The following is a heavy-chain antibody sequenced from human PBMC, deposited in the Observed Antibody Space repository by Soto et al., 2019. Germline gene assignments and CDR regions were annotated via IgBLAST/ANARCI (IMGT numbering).Heavy chain of an antibody. Sequence: EVQLVESGGGLVQPGGSLRLSCAASGFTFSSYSMNWVRQAPGKGLEWVSYISSSSSTIYYADAVKGRFTISRDNAKNSLYLPMNSLRAEDTAVYDCARGGVRGHIPLWLRGDYWGQGTLVTVSS. CDR1: GFTFSSYS. J-gene: IGHJ4*02. D-gene: IGHD5-18*01. CDR2: ISSSSSTI. V-gene: IGHV3-48*01. CDR3: ARGGVRGHIPLWLRGDY.